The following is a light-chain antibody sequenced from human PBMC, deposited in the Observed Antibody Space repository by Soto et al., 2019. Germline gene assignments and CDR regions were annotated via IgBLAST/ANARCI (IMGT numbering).Light chain of an antibody. CDR3: SSYTTSSSYV. CDR2: EVS. V-gene: IGLV2-14*01. CDR1: SSDVGGYDY. J-gene: IGLJ1*01. Sequence: QSVLTQPGSVSGSPGQSITMSCTGTSSDVGGYDYVSWYQQHPGEVPKLIIFEVSSRPAWISNRFSASKSGNTASLTISGLQAEDEADYYCSSYTTSSSYVFGTGTKVTVL.